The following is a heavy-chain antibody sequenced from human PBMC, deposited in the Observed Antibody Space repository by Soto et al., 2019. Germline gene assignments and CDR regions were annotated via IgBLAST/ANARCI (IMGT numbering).Heavy chain of an antibody. CDR2: SIPIIGKA. J-gene: IGHJ4*02. CDR3: AMSDDVNNHAGPISFY. CDR1: GGTVSSYT. D-gene: IGHD3-16*01. Sequence: QVQLVQSGAEVKKPGSSVKVSCKASGGTVSSYTFIWVRQAPGQGLEWMGRSIPIIGKATSAQNFQGRVTITADKATGTANLELGSVSSEYTAVDYYAMSDDVNNHAGPISFYWGQGTLVTVSS. V-gene: IGHV1-69*02.